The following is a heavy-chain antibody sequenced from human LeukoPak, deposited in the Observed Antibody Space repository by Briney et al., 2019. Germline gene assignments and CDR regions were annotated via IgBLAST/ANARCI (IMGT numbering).Heavy chain of an antibody. J-gene: IGHJ6*02. D-gene: IGHD1-26*01. Sequence: GGSLRLSCAASGFTFSSFSMHWVRQAPGKGLEWVAVTSYDGSNKYYADSVKGRFTISRDNSKNTLYLQMNSLRTEDTAVYYCAKGRVGANGYYYYGMDVWGQGTTVTVSS. CDR2: TSYDGSNK. CDR1: GFTFSSFS. V-gene: IGHV3-30*18. CDR3: AKGRVGANGYYYYGMDV.